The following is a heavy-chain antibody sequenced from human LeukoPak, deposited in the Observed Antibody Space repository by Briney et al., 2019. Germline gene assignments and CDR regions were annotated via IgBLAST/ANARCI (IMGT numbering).Heavy chain of an antibody. CDR1: GYTFTGYY. D-gene: IGHD2-2*02. CDR3: ARVPRRVVVPAAILFDP. CDR2: INPNSGVT. J-gene: IGHJ5*02. Sequence: ASVKVSXTASGYTFTGYYMHWVRQAPGQGLEWMGWINPNSGVTNYAQKFQSSVTMTRDTSISTAYMELSRLRSDDTAVYYCARVPRRVVVPAAILFDPWGQRTLVTVSS. V-gene: IGHV1-2*02.